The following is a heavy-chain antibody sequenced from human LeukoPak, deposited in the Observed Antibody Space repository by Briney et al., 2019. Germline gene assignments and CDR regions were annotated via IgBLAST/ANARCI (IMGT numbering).Heavy chain of an antibody. V-gene: IGHV3-48*02. CDR1: GFTFSSYS. CDR2: VSSSGTTT. Sequence: GALRLSCAASGFTFSSYSVIWARQAPGKGLEWVSYVSSSGTTTYYADSVKGRFTISRDNGKNLVSLQMNGLRDEDTAVYYCARADRDGNKRFLDWGQGTLVTVSS. D-gene: IGHD5-24*01. J-gene: IGHJ4*02. CDR3: ARADRDGNKRFLD.